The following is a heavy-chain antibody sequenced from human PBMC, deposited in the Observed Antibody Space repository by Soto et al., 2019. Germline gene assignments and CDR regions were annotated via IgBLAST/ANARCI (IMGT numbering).Heavy chain of an antibody. J-gene: IGHJ6*02. Sequence: SSETLSLTCTVSGGSVSSGSHYWSWIRQPPGKAPEWIGYVYHNGNAYPKSSLKSRVTISLDGAKNQFSLKMTSATAADTGLYYCAARPYYYYGLDVWGQGTTVTVSS. D-gene: IGHD3-10*01. CDR2: VYHNGNA. V-gene: IGHV4-61*01. CDR1: GGSVSSGSHY. CDR3: AARPYYYYGLDV.